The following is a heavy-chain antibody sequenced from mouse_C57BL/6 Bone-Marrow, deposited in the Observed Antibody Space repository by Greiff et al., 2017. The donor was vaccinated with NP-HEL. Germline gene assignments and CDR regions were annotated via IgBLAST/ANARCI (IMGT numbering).Heavy chain of an antibody. D-gene: IGHD4-1*02. Sequence: QVQLQQSGPGLVQPSQSLSITCTVSGFSLTSYGVHWVRQSPGKGLDWLGVIWSGGSTDYNAAFISRLSISKDNSKSQVFFKMNSLQADDTAIYYCASSNWDGRAPFDYWGQGTTLTVSS. J-gene: IGHJ2*01. CDR2: IWSGGST. CDR3: ASSNWDGRAPFDY. CDR1: GFSLTSYG. V-gene: IGHV2-2*01.